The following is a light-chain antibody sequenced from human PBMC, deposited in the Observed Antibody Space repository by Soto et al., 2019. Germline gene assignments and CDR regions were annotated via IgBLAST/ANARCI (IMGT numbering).Light chain of an antibody. CDR1: QSVSSSY. Sequence: EIVLTQSPGTLSLSPGERATLSCRASQSVSSSYLAWYQQKPGQAPRLLIYGASSRATGIPDRFSGSGSATDFPLTISRLEPEDFAVYYCQQYGSSPMYTFGQGTKLEIK. V-gene: IGKV3-20*01. J-gene: IGKJ2*01. CDR2: GAS. CDR3: QQYGSSPMYT.